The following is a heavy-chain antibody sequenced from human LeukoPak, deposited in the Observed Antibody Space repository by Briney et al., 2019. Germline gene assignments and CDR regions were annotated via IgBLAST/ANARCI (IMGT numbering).Heavy chain of an antibody. CDR3: VRESGYSSGWYPY. D-gene: IGHD6-19*01. J-gene: IGHJ4*02. Sequence: GESLKISCKGSGYTFSNYWIAWVRQMPGKGLEWMGMIYPGDSDSRYSPSFQGQVTFSADKSISTAYLQWSSLKASDSAMYYCVRESGYSSGWYPYWGQGTLVTVSS. CDR2: IYPGDSDS. CDR1: GYTFSNYW. V-gene: IGHV5-51*01.